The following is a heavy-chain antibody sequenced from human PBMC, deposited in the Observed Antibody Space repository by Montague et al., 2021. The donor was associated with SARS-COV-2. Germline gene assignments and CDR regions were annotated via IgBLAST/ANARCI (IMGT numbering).Heavy chain of an antibody. D-gene: IGHD4-17*01. V-gene: IGHV4-39*01. J-gene: IGHJ4*02. CDR1: GGSVRSSNDC. CDR2: FYYSGNT. Sequence: SETLSLTCTVSGGSVRSSNDCWGWIRQPPGKGLEWIANFYYSGNTYYNPSLKSRVTISVDTSNNQFSLKLCSVTAADTAVYYCARGPKMYGELADYWGQGTLVTVSS. CDR3: ARGPKMYGELADY.